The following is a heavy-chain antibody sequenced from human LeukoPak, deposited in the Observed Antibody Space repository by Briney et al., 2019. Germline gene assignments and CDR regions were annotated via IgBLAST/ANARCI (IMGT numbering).Heavy chain of an antibody. D-gene: IGHD5-24*01. V-gene: IGHV4-39*07. CDR1: GGSITSSSYY. CDR2: IYYSGST. CDR3: ARRRRDGYNLNWFDP. J-gene: IGHJ5*02. Sequence: PSETLSLTCTVSGGSITSSSYYWGWIRQPPGKGLEWIGSIYYSGSTNYNPSLKSRVTISVDTSKNQFSLKLSSVTAADTAVYYCARRRRDGYNLNWFDPWGQGTLVTVSS.